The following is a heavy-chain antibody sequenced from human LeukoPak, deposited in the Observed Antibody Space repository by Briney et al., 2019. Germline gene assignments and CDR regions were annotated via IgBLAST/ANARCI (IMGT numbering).Heavy chain of an antibody. V-gene: IGHV3-21*01. CDR2: ISGNSIYI. D-gene: IGHD3-9*01. J-gene: IGHJ4*02. CDR3: ARVPKSRYFDWYYFDY. Sequence: PGGSLRLSCAASGFTFSSYSMNWVRQAPGKGLEWVSSISGNSIYIYYADSVKGRFTISRDNAKNSVYLQMNSLRAEDTAVYYCARVPKSRYFDWYYFDYWGQGTLVTVSS. CDR1: GFTFSSYS.